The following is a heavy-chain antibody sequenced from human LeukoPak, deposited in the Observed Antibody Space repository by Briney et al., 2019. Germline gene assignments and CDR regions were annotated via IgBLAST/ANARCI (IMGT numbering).Heavy chain of an antibody. J-gene: IGHJ4*02. CDR1: GFTFDDYA. CDR2: ISWNSGSI. Sequence: GGSLRLSCAASGFTFDDYAMHWVRQAPGKGLEWVSGISWNSGSIGYSDSVKGRFTISRDNANNSLYLQMNNLRPEDTALYYCAKAPFSSGWSYFDYWGQGTLVTVSS. V-gene: IGHV3-9*01. D-gene: IGHD6-19*01. CDR3: AKAPFSSGWSYFDY.